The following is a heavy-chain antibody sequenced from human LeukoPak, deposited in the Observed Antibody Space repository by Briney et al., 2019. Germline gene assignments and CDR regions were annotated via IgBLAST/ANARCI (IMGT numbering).Heavy chain of an antibody. Sequence: GGSLRLSCAASGFTFSSYSMNWVRQAPGKGLEWVSSISSSSSYIYYADSAKGRFTISRDNAKNSLYLQMNSLRAEDTAVYYCARDREDIVVVPAAMISSRKTKYYYYGMDVWGQGTTVTVSS. V-gene: IGHV3-21*01. CDR2: ISSSSSYI. CDR3: ARDREDIVVVPAAMISSRKTKYYYYGMDV. D-gene: IGHD2-2*01. J-gene: IGHJ6*02. CDR1: GFTFSSYS.